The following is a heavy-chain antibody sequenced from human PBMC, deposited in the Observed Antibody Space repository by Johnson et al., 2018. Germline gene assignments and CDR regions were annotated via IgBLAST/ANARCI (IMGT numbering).Heavy chain of an antibody. J-gene: IGHJ4*02. CDR3: ARYEKAYSSGWYESYYFDK. Sequence: VQLVESGGGLVNPGGSLRLSCAASRFIFSSYGMNWVRQPPGKGLEWVSSISPGSSHIYYADSVKGRFTIPRDNAKNLMYLQMDSLGSEDTAIYYCARYEKAYSSGWYESYYFDKWGQGTLVTVSS. D-gene: IGHD6-19*01. CDR2: ISPGSSHI. V-gene: IGHV3-21*06. CDR1: RFIFSSYG.